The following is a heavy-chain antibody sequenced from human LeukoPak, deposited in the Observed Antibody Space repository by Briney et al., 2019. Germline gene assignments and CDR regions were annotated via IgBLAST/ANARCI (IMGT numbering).Heavy chain of an antibody. CDR2: TWYDGSNK. CDR3: ARGYCSSTSCHVDAFDI. Sequence: GGSLRLSCAASGFTFSSYGMHWVRQAPGKGLEWVAVTWYDGSNKYYADSVKGRFTISRDNSKNTLYLQMNSLRAEDTAVYYCARGYCSSTSCHVDAFDIWGQGTMVTVSS. V-gene: IGHV3-33*01. J-gene: IGHJ3*02. CDR1: GFTFSSYG. D-gene: IGHD2-2*01.